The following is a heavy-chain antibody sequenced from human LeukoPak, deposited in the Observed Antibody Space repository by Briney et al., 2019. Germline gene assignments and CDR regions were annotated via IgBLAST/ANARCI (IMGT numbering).Heavy chain of an antibody. J-gene: IGHJ4*02. CDR3: ARRGIHCSSTSCYFTR. CDR1: GGSISSSSYN. D-gene: IGHD2-2*01. V-gene: IGHV4-39*01. CDR2: IYYSGST. Sequence: SETVSLTCIVSGGSISSSSYNWGWIRQSPGKGLEWIGSIYYSGSTYYNPSLKSRLTISVDTSKNQFSLKLSSVTAADTAVYYCARRGIHCSSTSCYFTRWGQGTLVTVSS.